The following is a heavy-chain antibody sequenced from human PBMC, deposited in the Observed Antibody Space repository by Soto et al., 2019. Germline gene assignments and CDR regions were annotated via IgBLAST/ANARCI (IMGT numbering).Heavy chain of an antibody. V-gene: IGHV3-23*01. D-gene: IGHD5-12*01. CDR2: ISGSGGST. CDR3: AKEPWPEAYYYGMDV. Sequence: EVQLLESGGGLVQTGGSLRLSCAASGFTFSNYAMSWVRQAPGMGLEWVSTISGSGGSTYYADSVKGRFTISRDNSKNTLYLQMNSLRAEDTAVYYCAKEPWPEAYYYGMDVWGQGTTVTVSS. J-gene: IGHJ6*02. CDR1: GFTFSNYA.